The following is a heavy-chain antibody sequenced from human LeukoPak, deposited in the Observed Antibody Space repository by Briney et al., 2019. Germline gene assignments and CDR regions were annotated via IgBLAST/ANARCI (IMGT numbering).Heavy chain of an antibody. V-gene: IGHV3-7*04. CDR1: GFTFSSYC. CDR2: IKQDGSEK. D-gene: IGHD1-1*01. J-gene: IGHJ4*02. CDR3: ARAQGNWNPRFDY. Sequence: PGGTLRLSCAASGFTFSSYCMSWVRQAPGKGLEWVANIKQDGSEKYYVDSVKGRFTISRDNAKNSLYLQMNSLRAEDTGVYYCARAQGNWNPRFDYWGQGTLVTVSS.